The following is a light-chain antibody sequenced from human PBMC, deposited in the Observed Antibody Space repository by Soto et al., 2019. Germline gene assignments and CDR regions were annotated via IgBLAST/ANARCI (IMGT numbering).Light chain of an antibody. CDR3: QSYDSSNHVV. Sequence: NFMLTQPHSVSESPGKTVTISCTGSSGSIASNYVQWYQQRPGSAPTTVIYEDNQRPSGVPDRFSGSIDSSSNSASLTISGLKIEDEADYYCQSYDSSNHVVFGGGTKLTVL. V-gene: IGLV6-57*02. J-gene: IGLJ2*01. CDR2: EDN. CDR1: SGSIASNY.